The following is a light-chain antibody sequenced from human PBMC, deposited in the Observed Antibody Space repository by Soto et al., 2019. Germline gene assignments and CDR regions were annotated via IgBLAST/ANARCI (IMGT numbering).Light chain of an antibody. Sequence: EIVLIQSPATLSLSPGGRATLSCRASQSIRSNYLAWYQQKPGQAPRFLIYGAFSRATGIPDRFSGSGSGTDFTLTISRLEPEEVAVYYCQKYGSTTVLVGQGTKVDFK. CDR3: QKYGSTTVL. V-gene: IGKV3-20*01. J-gene: IGKJ1*01. CDR2: GAF. CDR1: QSIRSNY.